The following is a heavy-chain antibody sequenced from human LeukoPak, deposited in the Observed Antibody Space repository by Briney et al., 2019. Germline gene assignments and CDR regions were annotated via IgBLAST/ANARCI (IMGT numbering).Heavy chain of an antibody. Sequence: ASVKVSCKASGYTFTSYGISWVRQAPGQGLEWMGWISAYNGNTNYAQKLQGRVTMTTDTSTSTVYMELRSLRSDDTAVYYCASSKNYYDTSGLDYWGQGTLVTVSS. CDR1: GYTFTSYG. CDR2: ISAYNGNT. D-gene: IGHD3-22*01. J-gene: IGHJ4*02. CDR3: ASSKNYYDTSGLDY. V-gene: IGHV1-18*01.